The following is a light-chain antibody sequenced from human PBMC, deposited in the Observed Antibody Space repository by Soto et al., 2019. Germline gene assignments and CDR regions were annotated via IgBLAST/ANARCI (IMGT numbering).Light chain of an antibody. CDR2: QVS. CDR1: SSDVGGYYY. J-gene: IGLJ1*01. V-gene: IGLV2-14*01. CDR3: SSYTVSVAPYV. Sequence: QSVLTQPASVSGSPGQSITISCTGTSSDVGGYYYVSWYQHHPGKAPKLMIYQVSNRPSGVSNRFSGSKSGNTASLTISGLQAEDEADYYCSSYTVSVAPYVFGTGTTVTVL.